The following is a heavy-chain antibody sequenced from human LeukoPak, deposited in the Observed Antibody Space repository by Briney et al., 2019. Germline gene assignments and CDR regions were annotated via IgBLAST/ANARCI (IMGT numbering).Heavy chain of an antibody. CDR2: INPNSGGT. CDR3: TRASGYSYAYRFDY. V-gene: IGHV1-2*02. Sequence: ASVKVSCKASGYTFTGYYMHWVRQAPGQGLEWMGWINPNSGGTNFAQKFQGRVTMTRDTSISTAYMELSRLRSDDTAVYYCTRASGYSYAYRFDYWGQGTLVTVSS. CDR1: GYTFTGYY. J-gene: IGHJ4*02. D-gene: IGHD5-18*01.